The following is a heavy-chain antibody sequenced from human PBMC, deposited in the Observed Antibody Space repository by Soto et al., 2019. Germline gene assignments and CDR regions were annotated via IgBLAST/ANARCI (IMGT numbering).Heavy chain of an antibody. V-gene: IGHV3-49*04. Sequence: GGSLRLSCTASGFTFGDYAMSWVRQAPGKGLEWVGFIRSKAYGGTTEYAASVKGRFTISRDDSKSIAYLQMNSLKTEDTAVYYCTRDRAEYSCSSDAFDIWGQGTIVTVSS. CDR2: IRSKAYGGTT. CDR3: TRDRAEYSCSSDAFDI. D-gene: IGHD6-6*01. J-gene: IGHJ3*02. CDR1: GFTFGDYA.